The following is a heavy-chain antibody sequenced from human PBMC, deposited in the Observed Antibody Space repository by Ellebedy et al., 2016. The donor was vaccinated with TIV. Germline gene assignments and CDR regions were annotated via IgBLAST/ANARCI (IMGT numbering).Heavy chain of an antibody. CDR1: GYTFISYA. D-gene: IGHD1-26*01. CDR2: INAGNGNT. V-gene: IGHV1-3*01. J-gene: IGHJ4*02. Sequence: AASVKVSCKASGYTFISYAMHWVRQAPGQRLEWMGWINAGNGNTKYSQKFQGRVTITRDTSASTAYMELSSLRSEDTAVYYCTRGSRVGATVDYWGQGTLVTVSS. CDR3: TRGSRVGATVDY.